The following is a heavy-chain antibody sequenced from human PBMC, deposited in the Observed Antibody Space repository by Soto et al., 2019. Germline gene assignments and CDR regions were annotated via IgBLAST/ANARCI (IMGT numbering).Heavy chain of an antibody. J-gene: IGHJ4*02. CDR1: GYSFTSYW. Sequence: GESLKISCQGSGYSFTSYWIGLVRQIPWKGREWMGIIYPGDSDTRYSPSFQGQVTISADKSISTAYMKWSSLKASETAMYYCASCIAVAGIVRYYFDYSGQGTLVTVSS. CDR3: ASCIAVAGIVRYYFDY. CDR2: IYPGDSDT. V-gene: IGHV5-51*01. D-gene: IGHD6-19*01.